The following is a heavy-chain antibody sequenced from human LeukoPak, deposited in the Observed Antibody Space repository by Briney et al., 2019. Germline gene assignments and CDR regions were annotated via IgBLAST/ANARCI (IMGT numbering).Heavy chain of an antibody. V-gene: IGHV1-2*02. CDR3: ARVDTAMVAGGGDY. CDR2: INPNSGGT. Sequence: ASVKVSCKASGYTFTGYFMHWVRQAPGQGLEWMGWINPNSGGTNYAQKFQGRVTMARDTSISTAYIELSRLRSDDTAVYYCARVDTAMVAGGGDYWGQGTLVTVSS. CDR1: GYTFTGYF. J-gene: IGHJ4*02. D-gene: IGHD5-18*01.